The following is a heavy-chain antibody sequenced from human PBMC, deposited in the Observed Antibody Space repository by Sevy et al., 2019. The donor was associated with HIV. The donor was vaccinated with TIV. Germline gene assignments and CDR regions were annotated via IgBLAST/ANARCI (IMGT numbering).Heavy chain of an antibody. CDR1: GYTFTGYY. CDR2: INPNSGGT. V-gene: IGHV1-2*02. J-gene: IGHJ5*02. CDR3: ARAFWSGYYASGDWFDP. Sequence: ASVKVSCKASGYTFTGYYMHWVRQAPGQGLEWMGWINPNSGGTNYAQKFQGRVTMTRDTSISTAYMELSRLRSDDTAVYYCARAFWSGYYASGDWFDPWGQGTLVTVSS. D-gene: IGHD3-3*01.